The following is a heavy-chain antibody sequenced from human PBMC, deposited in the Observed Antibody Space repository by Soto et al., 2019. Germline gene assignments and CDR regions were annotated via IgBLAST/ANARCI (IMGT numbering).Heavy chain of an antibody. V-gene: IGHV1-18*01. Sequence: ASVKVSCKASGYTFTSYGISWVRQAPGQGVEWMGWISAYNGNTNYAQKLQGRVTMTTDTSTSTAYMELRSLRSDDTAVYYCARDIVVVVAATGTLDAFDIWGQGTMVTVSS. J-gene: IGHJ3*02. CDR3: ARDIVVVVAATGTLDAFDI. D-gene: IGHD2-15*01. CDR2: ISAYNGNT. CDR1: GYTFTSYG.